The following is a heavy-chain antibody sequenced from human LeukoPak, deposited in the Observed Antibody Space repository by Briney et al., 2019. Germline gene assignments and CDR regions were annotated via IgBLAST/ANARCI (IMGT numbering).Heavy chain of an antibody. CDR3: ARVASYEDY. V-gene: IGHV4-38-2*02. Sequence: SETLSLTCTVSGYSISSGYYWGWIRQPPGKGLEWIGSIYHSGSTYYNPSLKSRVTISVDKSKNQFSLKLSSVTAADTAVYYCARVASYEDYWGQGTLVTVSS. CDR1: GYSISSGYY. J-gene: IGHJ4*02. CDR2: IYHSGST. D-gene: IGHD5-12*01.